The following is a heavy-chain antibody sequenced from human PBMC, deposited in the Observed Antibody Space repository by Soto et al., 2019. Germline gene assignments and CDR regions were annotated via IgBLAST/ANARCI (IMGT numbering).Heavy chain of an antibody. J-gene: IGHJ4*02. CDR2: IYYSGST. CDR1: GGSVSSGSYY. Sequence: TLALTCTVSGGSVSSGSYYWSWIRHPPGEGLEWIGYIYYSGSTNYNPSLKSRVTISVDTSKNQFSLKLSSVTAADTAVYYCAGQWGGSRPGVFDYWGQGTLVTVSS. V-gene: IGHV4-61*01. D-gene: IGHD2-15*01. CDR3: AGQWGGSRPGVFDY.